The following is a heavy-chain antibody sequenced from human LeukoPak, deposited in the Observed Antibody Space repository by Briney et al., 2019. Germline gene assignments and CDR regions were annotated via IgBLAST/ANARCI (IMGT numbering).Heavy chain of an antibody. CDR1: GFTFSSYA. CDR3: STVPENYCSSATCYSYFDH. D-gene: IGHD2-2*01. Sequence: GGSLRLSCAASGFTFSSYAMSWVRQAPGKGLEWVGRIKSETKGATTDYAAPVKGRFTISRDDSKNTLYLQMGSLKTEDTAVYYCSTVPENYCSSATCYSYFDHWGQGTLVTVSS. J-gene: IGHJ4*02. V-gene: IGHV3-15*01. CDR2: IKSETKGATT.